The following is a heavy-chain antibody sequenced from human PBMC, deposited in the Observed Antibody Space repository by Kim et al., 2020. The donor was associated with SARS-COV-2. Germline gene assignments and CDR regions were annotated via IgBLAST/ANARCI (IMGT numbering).Heavy chain of an antibody. J-gene: IGHJ5*02. D-gene: IGHD3-16*01. Sequence: ADTAQGRFTSSRDNAKNYLYLKMNSLRAEDTALYYCAKDSSGGEYNWFDPWGQGTLVTVSS. V-gene: IGHV3-9*01. CDR3: AKDSSGGEYNWFDP.